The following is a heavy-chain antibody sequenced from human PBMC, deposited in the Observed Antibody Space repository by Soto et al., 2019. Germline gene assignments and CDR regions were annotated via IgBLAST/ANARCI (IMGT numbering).Heavy chain of an antibody. J-gene: IGHJ5*02. D-gene: IGHD3-3*01. CDR3: ARHGEWTSLTNWFDP. Sequence: SETLSLTCTVSGGSISSYYWSWIRQPPGKGLEWIGYIYYSGSTNYNPFQGQVTISADTSISTAYLQWRSLKASDTAIYYCARHGEWTSLTNWFDPWGQGTLVTVSS. CDR1: GGSISSYY. CDR2: IYYSGST. V-gene: IGHV4-59*08.